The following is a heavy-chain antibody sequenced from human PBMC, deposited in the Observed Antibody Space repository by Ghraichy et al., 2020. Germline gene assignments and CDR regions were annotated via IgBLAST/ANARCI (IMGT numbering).Heavy chain of an antibody. D-gene: IGHD6-6*01. J-gene: IGHJ5*02. CDR1: GGSISSYY. V-gene: IGHV4-59*01. CDR3: ARGLDQQLARKLPNWFDP. CDR2: IYYSGST. Sequence: SQTLSLTCTVSGGSISSYYWSWIRQPPGKGLEWIGYIYYSGSTNYNPSLKSRVTISVDTSKNQFSLKLSSVTAADTAVYYCARGLDQQLARKLPNWFDPWGQGTLVTVSS.